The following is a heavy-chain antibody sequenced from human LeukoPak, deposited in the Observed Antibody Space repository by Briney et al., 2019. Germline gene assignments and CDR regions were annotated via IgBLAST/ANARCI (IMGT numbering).Heavy chain of an antibody. Sequence: PSETLSLTCTVSGGSASSGSYYWSWIRQPPGKGLEWIGYIYYSGSTNYNPSLKSRVTISVDTSKNQFSLKLSTVTAADTAVYYCASYSSSWYYFDYWGQGTLVTVSS. CDR1: GGSASSGSYY. D-gene: IGHD6-13*01. CDR2: IYYSGST. V-gene: IGHV4-61*01. CDR3: ASYSSSWYYFDY. J-gene: IGHJ4*02.